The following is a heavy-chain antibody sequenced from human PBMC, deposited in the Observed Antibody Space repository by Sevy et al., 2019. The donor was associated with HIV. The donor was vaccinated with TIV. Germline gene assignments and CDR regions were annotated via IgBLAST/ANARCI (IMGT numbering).Heavy chain of an antibody. CDR3: VRGMRIRNLYYFDH. CDR1: GFSFNSYS. Sequence: GGYLRLSCEVPGFSFNSYSFNWVRQAPGKGLEWISYITSSSHITYYAESVQGRFTISRDNVKKSLYLQMNSLRVEDTAIYYCVRGMRIRNLYYFDHWGQGTLVTVSS. CDR2: ITSSSHIT. V-gene: IGHV3-48*01. J-gene: IGHJ4*02.